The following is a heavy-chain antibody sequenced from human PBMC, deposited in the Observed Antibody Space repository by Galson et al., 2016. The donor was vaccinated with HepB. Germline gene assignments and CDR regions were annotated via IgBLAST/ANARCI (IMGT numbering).Heavy chain of an antibody. CDR2: TYPGASDT. V-gene: IGHV5-51*01. J-gene: IGHJ4*02. Sequence: QSGAEVKKPGESLQISCKGSGYTFSTSWLGWVRQMLGKGLEWMGITYPGASDTTYSPSFQGQVTISADKSIRPAYLQWSSLKASDSAMFYWARLGGLGEDSGYYFDYWGQGTLVTVSS. CDR1: GYTFSTSW. CDR3: ARLGGLGEDSGYYFDY. D-gene: IGHD3-16*01.